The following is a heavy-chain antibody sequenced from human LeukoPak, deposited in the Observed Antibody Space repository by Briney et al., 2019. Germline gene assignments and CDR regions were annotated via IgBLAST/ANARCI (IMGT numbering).Heavy chain of an antibody. V-gene: IGHV1-69*13. J-gene: IGHJ3*02. CDR2: VIPIFGTA. CDR1: GYTFTSYA. D-gene: IGHD3-3*01. CDR3: ARPFGGDFWSGSPTSAFDI. Sequence: GASVKVSCKASGYTFTSYAISWVRQAPGQGLEWMGRVIPIFGTANYAQKFQGRVTITADESTSTAYMEVRSLRSEDTAVYYCARPFGGDFWSGSPTSAFDIWGQGTMVTVSS.